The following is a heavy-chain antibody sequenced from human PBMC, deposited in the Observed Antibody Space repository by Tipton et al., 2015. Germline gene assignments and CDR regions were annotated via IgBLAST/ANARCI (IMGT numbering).Heavy chain of an antibody. CDR1: GTSFTYYA. CDR3: ARGSYFDK. Sequence: QLVQSGAEVKKPGASVKVSCKVSGTSFTYYAFNWVRQAPGQGLEWMGWISAYSGNTNYAEKFQGRVTMTTDTSTSTAYMELRSLRSDDTAVYFCARGSYFDKWGQGTLVTVSS. J-gene: IGHJ4*02. CDR2: ISAYSGNT. V-gene: IGHV1-18*01.